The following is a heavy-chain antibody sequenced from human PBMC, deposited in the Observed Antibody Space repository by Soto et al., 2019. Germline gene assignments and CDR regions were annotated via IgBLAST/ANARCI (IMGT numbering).Heavy chain of an antibody. CDR3: ARSPYGGGSYYGSY. CDR1: GFTFSGYS. CDR2: ISRSSTYI. V-gene: IGHV3-21*01. D-gene: IGHD1-26*01. Sequence: EVQLVESGGGLVKPGGSLRLSCAASGFTFSGYSMNWVRQAPGKGLEWVSSISRSSTYIYYADSVKGRFTISRDNAKNSLDLQMNSLRAEDTAVYYCARSPYGGGSYYGSYWGQGTLVTVSS. J-gene: IGHJ4*02.